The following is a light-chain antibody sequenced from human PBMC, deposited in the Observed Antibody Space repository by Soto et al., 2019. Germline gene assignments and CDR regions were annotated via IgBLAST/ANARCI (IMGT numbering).Light chain of an antibody. J-gene: IGLJ2*01. CDR3: CSYAGSYTLV. V-gene: IGLV2-11*01. CDR1: GSDVGGYNY. Sequence: QSALTQPRSVSGSPGQSVTISCTGTGSDVGGYNYVSWYQQHPGKAPKLMINDVTKRPSGVPDRFSGSKSGNTASLTISGLQAEDEAGYYCCSYAGSYTLVFGGGTKLTVL. CDR2: DVT.